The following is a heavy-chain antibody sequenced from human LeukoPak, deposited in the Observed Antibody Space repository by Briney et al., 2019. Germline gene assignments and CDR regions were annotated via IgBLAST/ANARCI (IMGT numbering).Heavy chain of an antibody. CDR2: VSTGGSTT. CDR3: AKEGVISETFDC. CDR1: GFSFSHYA. J-gene: IGHJ4*02. Sequence: GGSLRLSCVASGFSFSHYAIHWVRQAPGKGLEWVSLVSTGGSTTYYADSVRGRFNVSRDNAKDTVFLQLNSLRAEDTAIYYCAKEGVISETFDCWGQGALVTVSS. D-gene: IGHD2-21*01. V-gene: IGHV3-23*01.